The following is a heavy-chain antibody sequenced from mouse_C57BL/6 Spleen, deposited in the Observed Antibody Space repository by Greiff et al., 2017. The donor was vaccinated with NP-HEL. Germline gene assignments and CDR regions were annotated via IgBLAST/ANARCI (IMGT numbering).Heavy chain of an antibody. J-gene: IGHJ2*01. V-gene: IGHV5-9-1*02. CDR3: TREDYGSSSFDY. Sequence: EVQGVESGEGLVKPGGSLKLSCAASGFTFSSYAMSWVRQTPEKRLEWVAYISSGGDYIYYADTVKGRFTISRDNARNTLYLQMSSLKSEDTAMYYCTREDYGSSSFDYWGQGTTLTVSS. D-gene: IGHD1-1*01. CDR2: ISSGGDYI. CDR1: GFTFSSYA.